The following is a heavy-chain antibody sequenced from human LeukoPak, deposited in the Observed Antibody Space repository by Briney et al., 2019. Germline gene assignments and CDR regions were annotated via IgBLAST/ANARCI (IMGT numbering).Heavy chain of an antibody. CDR2: INHSGST. D-gene: IGHD3-22*01. CDR1: GDSISSGGYS. V-gene: IGHV4-30-2*01. CDR3: ARGWTRNYYDSSGYFRGYLSQTPFDY. Sequence: SETLSLTCVVPGDSISSGGYSWSWIRQPPGKGLEWIGEINHSGSTNYNPSLKSRVTISVDTSKNQFSLKLSSVTAADTAVYYCARGWTRNYYDSSGYFRGYLSQTPFDYWGQGTLVTVSS. J-gene: IGHJ4*02.